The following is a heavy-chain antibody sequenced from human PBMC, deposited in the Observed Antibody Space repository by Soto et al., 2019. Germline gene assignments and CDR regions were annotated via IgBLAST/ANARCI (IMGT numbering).Heavy chain of an antibody. CDR1: GFTFSSYA. Sequence: XXSLSLSFAASGFTFSSYAMRWVLQAPGKGLEWVSAISGSGGSTYYADSVKGRFTISRDNSKNTLYLQMNSLRAQDTAVYYCAKDLVSMAMGHPFDYWGQGTLVTVSS. V-gene: IGHV3-23*01. CDR2: ISGSGGST. D-gene: IGHD5-18*01. CDR3: AKDLVSMAMGHPFDY. J-gene: IGHJ4*02.